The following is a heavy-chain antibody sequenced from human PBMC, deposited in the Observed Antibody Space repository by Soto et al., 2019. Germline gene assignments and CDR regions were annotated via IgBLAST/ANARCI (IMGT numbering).Heavy chain of an antibody. D-gene: IGHD3-16*01. J-gene: IGHJ6*02. V-gene: IGHV1-18*01. CDR2: ISAYNGDT. CDR3: ARVRWGGVMGGDV. CDR1: GYTFTTYG. Sequence: QVQLVQSGAEVKEPGAAVKVSCKASGYTFTTYGISWVRQAPGQGLEWMGWISAYNGDTKYAQKLQGRVTMTTDTPTRTAYMEMTSLRSDDTAGYYCARVRWGGVMGGDVWGQGTTVTVSS.